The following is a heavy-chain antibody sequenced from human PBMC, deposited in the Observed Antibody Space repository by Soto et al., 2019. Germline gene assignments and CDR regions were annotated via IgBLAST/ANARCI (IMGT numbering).Heavy chain of an antibody. J-gene: IGHJ3*02. CDR1: GCPFGSYS. CDR2: ISPTSSFV. V-gene: IGHV3-21*06. Sequence: GGSLRLSCAVSGCPFGSYSFNWVRQAPGKGLEWVSSISPTSSFVNYGDSLKGRCTISRDDAKSTLYLEMNSLRADDTAVYYCARDRGRGAFDDAFDIWGQGTMVTVSS. D-gene: IGHD3-10*01. CDR3: ARDRGRGAFDDAFDI.